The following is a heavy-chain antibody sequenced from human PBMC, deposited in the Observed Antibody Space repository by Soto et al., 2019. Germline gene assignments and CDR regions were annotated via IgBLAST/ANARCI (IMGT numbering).Heavy chain of an antibody. D-gene: IGHD2-2*01. CDR3: VKGSIECISTACYGDHFDY. Sequence: PGGSLRLSCAASGFTFSDYAMNWVRQAPGKGLEWVSTISGRGINTYYVDSVKGRFTISRDSSSNMLFLQMNSLRADDTAVYFCVKGSIECISTACYGDHFDYWGQGSLVTVSS. V-gene: IGHV3-23*01. CDR2: ISGRGINT. CDR1: GFTFSDYA. J-gene: IGHJ4*02.